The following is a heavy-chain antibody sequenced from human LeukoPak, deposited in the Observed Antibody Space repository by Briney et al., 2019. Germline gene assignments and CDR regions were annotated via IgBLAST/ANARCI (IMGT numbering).Heavy chain of an antibody. Sequence: PGGSLRLSCAASGFTFSSYSMNWVRQAPGKGLEWVSYISSSSSTIYYADSVKGRFTISRDNAKNSLYLQMNSLRDEDTAVYYCARDSISNYVYYYYGMDVWGQGTTVTVSS. D-gene: IGHD4-11*01. CDR1: GFTFSSYS. CDR2: ISSSSSTI. J-gene: IGHJ6*02. CDR3: ARDSISNYVYYYYGMDV. V-gene: IGHV3-48*02.